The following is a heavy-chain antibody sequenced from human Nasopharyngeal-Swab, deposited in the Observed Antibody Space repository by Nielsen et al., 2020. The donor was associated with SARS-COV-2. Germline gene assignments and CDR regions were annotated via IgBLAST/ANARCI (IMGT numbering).Heavy chain of an antibody. V-gene: IGHV3-21*01. CDR2: ISSSSSYI. D-gene: IGHD3-3*01. J-gene: IGHJ1*01. Sequence: WIRQPPGKGLEWVSSISSSSSYIYYADSVKGRFTISRDNAKNSLYLQMNSLRAEDTAVYYCARDGLEYEVWRAEGREGGGQG. CDR3: ARDGLEYEVWRAEGREG.